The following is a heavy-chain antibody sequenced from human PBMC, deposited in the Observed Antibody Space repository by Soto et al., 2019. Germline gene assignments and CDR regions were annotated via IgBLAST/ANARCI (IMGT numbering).Heavy chain of an antibody. Sequence: EVQLAESGGGLVQPGGSLRLSCAASGFTFSDHYMDWVRQAPGKGLEWVGRSRDKVHSHTTEYAASVKGRFTISRGDSENSLYLQMNSLKNEETAVYYCARGVVSTGYFDYWGQGTLVTVSS. D-gene: IGHD5-12*01. J-gene: IGHJ4*02. CDR1: GFTFSDHY. V-gene: IGHV3-72*01. CDR2: SRDKVHSHTT. CDR3: ARGVVSTGYFDY.